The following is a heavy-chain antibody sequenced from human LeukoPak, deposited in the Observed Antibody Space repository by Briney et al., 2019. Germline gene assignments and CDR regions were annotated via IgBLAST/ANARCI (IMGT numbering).Heavy chain of an antibody. J-gene: IGHJ6*02. D-gene: IGHD6-19*01. CDR2: MNPSGST. V-gene: IGHV4-34*01. CDR3: ARVRVAVAGTGNGFYYYGMDV. CDR1: GGSFSGYY. Sequence: SETLSLTCAVYGGSFSGYYWTWIRQTPEKGLEWIGEMNPSGSTSYNPSLKSRVTISVDTSKNQFSLKLSSVTAADTAVYYCARVRVAVAGTGNGFYYYGMDVWGQGTTVTVSS.